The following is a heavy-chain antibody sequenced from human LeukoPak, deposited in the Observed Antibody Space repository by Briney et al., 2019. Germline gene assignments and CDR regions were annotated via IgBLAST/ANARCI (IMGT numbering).Heavy chain of an antibody. V-gene: IGHV3-11*01. CDR1: GFTFSDYY. Sequence: GGSLRLPCAASGFTFSDYYMSWIRQAPGKGLEWVSYISSSGSTIYYADSVKGRFTISRDNAKNSLYLQMNSLRAEDTAVYYCASRSWTYYFDYWGQGTLVTVSS. CDR2: ISSSGSTI. D-gene: IGHD6-13*01. CDR3: ASRSWTYYFDY. J-gene: IGHJ4*02.